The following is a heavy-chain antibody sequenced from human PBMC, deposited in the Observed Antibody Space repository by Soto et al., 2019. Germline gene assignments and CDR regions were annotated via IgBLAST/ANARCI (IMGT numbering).Heavy chain of an antibody. CDR2: INPNSGGT. J-gene: IGHJ4*02. CDR3: ARGVVVVVAATGPGYY. D-gene: IGHD2-15*01. Sequence: ASVKVSCKASGYTFTGYYMHWVRQAPGQGLEWMGWINPNSGGTNYAQKFQGWVTMTRDTSISTAYMELSRLRSDDTAVYYCARGVVVVVAATGPGYYWGQGTLVTVSS. V-gene: IGHV1-2*04. CDR1: GYTFTGYY.